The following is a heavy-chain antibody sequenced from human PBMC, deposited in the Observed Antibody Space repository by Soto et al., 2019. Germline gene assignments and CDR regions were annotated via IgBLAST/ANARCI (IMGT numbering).Heavy chain of an antibody. CDR3: PGAAYYLSWFYP. CDR2: IYYAGST. J-gene: IGHJ5*02. V-gene: IGHV4-59*12. D-gene: IGHD1-26*01. Sequence: SETRSLTCTVCGGCRSSYYRNWIQQPPGRGLEWIGFIYYAGSTKYNPSLNSRVTISVDTSKNQFSLTVTSVTAEDTAVYYWPGAAYYLSWFYPWARGTLVTVSA. CDR1: GGCRSSYY.